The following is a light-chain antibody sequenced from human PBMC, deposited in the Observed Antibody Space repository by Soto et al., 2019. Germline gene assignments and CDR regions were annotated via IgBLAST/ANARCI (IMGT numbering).Light chain of an antibody. V-gene: IGKV3-20*01. CDR2: GAS. Sequence: DIVMTQSPATLSVSPGAGATRSCRASQSVGSNLAWYQQKPGQTPRLLIYGASMRATGIPDRFSGSGSGTDFTLTISRLEPEDFAVYYCQQYGRSPWTFGQGTKVDIK. CDR1: QSVGSN. J-gene: IGKJ1*01. CDR3: QQYGRSPWT.